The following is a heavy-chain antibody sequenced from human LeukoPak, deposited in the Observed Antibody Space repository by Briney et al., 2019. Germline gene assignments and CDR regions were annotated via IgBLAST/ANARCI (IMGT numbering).Heavy chain of an antibody. CDR2: IKSKTDGGTT. V-gene: IGHV3-15*01. CDR3: AKDGSGSYYPYYFDY. CDR1: GFTFSNAW. D-gene: IGHD3-10*01. J-gene: IGHJ4*02. Sequence: GGSLRLSCAASGFTFSNAWMSWVRQAPGKGLEWVGRIKSKTDGGTTDYAAPVKGRFTISRDDSKNTLYLQMNSLRAEDTAVYYCAKDGSGSYYPYYFDYWGQGTLVTVSS.